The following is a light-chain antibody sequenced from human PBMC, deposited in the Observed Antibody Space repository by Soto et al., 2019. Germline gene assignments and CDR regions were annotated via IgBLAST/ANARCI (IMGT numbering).Light chain of an antibody. J-gene: IGLJ1*01. V-gene: IGLV2-14*01. Sequence: QSALTQPASVSGSPGQSITISCTGTSSDVGGYSSVPWYLKHPRQAPDFVLYDGRNLPSGVSNRFSGSESGNTASLTISGLQAEDEADYYCSSYTRSSTLFFGTGTNGTVL. CDR2: DGR. CDR1: SSDVGGYSS. CDR3: SSYTRSSTLF.